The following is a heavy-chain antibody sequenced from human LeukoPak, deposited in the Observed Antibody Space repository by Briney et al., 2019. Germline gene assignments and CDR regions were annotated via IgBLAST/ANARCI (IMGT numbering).Heavy chain of an antibody. CDR3: ASQKGRIAVAVDY. D-gene: IGHD6-19*01. Sequence: GGSLRLSCAASGFTFSSYEMNWVSQAPGKGLEWVSYISSSGSTIYYADSVKGRFTISRDNAKNSLYLQMNSLRAEDTAVYYCASQKGRIAVAVDYWGQGTLVTVSS. V-gene: IGHV3-48*03. J-gene: IGHJ4*02. CDR1: GFTFSSYE. CDR2: ISSSGSTI.